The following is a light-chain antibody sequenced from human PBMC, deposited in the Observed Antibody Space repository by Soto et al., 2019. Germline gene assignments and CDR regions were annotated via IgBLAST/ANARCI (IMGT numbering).Light chain of an antibody. Sequence: QSVLTQPASVSGSPGQSITISCTGTSGDVGGYNYVSWYQQHPGKAPKLMIYDVSNRPSGVSNRFSGSKSGNTASLTISGLQAEDEADYYCSSYTSSRTYVFGTGTRSPS. V-gene: IGLV2-14*01. CDR1: SGDVGGYNY. CDR3: SSYTSSRTYV. J-gene: IGLJ1*01. CDR2: DVS.